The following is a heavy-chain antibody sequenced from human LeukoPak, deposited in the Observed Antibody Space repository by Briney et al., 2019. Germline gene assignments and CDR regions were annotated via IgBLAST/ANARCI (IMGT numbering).Heavy chain of an antibody. CDR1: GFTFSSYG. CDR3: AKEQAATIPPPYYYYGMDV. D-gene: IGHD5-12*01. J-gene: IGHJ6*02. V-gene: IGHV3-30*18. Sequence: GRSLRLSCAASGFTFSSYGMHWVRQAPGKGLEWVAVISYDGSNKYYADSVKGRFTTSRDNSRNTLYLQMNSLRAEDTAVYYCAKEQAATIPPPYYYYGMDVWGQGTTVTVSS. CDR2: ISYDGSNK.